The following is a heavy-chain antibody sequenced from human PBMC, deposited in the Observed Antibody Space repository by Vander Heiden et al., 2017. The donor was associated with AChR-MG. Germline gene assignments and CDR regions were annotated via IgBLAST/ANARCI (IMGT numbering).Heavy chain of an antibody. CDR2: IIPILGIA. V-gene: IGHV1-69*02. Sequence: QVQLVPSAAAVKKPGSSVTASCKASGGTFSSYTISWVRQAPGQGLEWMGRIIPILGIANYAQKFQGRVTITADKSTSTAYMELSSLGSEDTAVYYCEGYCSGGSCPWGQGTLVTVSS. J-gene: IGHJ5*02. CDR1: GGTFSSYT. CDR3: EGYCSGGSCP. D-gene: IGHD2-15*01.